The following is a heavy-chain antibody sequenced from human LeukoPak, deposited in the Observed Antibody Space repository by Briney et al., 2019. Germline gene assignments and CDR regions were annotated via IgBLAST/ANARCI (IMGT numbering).Heavy chain of an antibody. D-gene: IGHD3-22*01. CDR1: GFTFSSYA. CDR3: AKDEYYYDSSGYPRAFDI. Sequence: AGGSLRLSCAASGFTFSSYAMSWVRQAPGKGLEWVSAISGSGGSTYYADSVKGRFTISRDNSKNTLYLQMNSLRAEDTAVYYCAKDEYYYDSSGYPRAFDIWGQGTMVTVSS. V-gene: IGHV3-23*01. CDR2: ISGSGGST. J-gene: IGHJ3*02.